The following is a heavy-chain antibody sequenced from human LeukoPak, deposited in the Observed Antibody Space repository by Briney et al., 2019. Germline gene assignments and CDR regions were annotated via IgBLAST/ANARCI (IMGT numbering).Heavy chain of an antibody. J-gene: IGHJ4*02. CDR2: IYYSGST. V-gene: IGHV4-31*03. CDR3: AVSLGSGSLMGIGYFDY. D-gene: IGHD3-3*01. CDR1: GGSISSGGYY. Sequence: KASETLSLTCTVSGGSISSGGYYWSWIRQHPGKGLEWIGYIYYSGSTYYNPSLKSRVTISVDTSKNQFSLKLSSVTAADTAVYYCAVSLGSGSLMGIGYFDYWGQGTLVTVSS.